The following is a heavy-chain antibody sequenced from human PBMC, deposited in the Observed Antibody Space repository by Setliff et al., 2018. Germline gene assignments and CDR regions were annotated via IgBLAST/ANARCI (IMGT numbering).Heavy chain of an antibody. D-gene: IGHD3-10*01. CDR1: GGSFSGYY. J-gene: IGHJ4*02. CDR3: ARHGGYYSGSGSPFDY. V-gene: IGHV4-38-2*01. Sequence: SETLSLTCAVYGGSFSGYYWGWIRQPPGKGLEWIGSIYHSGSTYYNPSLKGRVTIPVDTSKNHFSLKLSSVTAADTAVYYCARHGGYYSGSGSPFDYWGQGTLVTVSS. CDR2: IYHSGST.